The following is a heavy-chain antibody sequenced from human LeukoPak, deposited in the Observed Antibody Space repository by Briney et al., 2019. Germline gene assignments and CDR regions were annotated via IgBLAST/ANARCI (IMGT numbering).Heavy chain of an antibody. D-gene: IGHD4-17*01. CDR1: GYTFTGYY. J-gene: IGHJ4*02. CDR2: INPNSGGT. Sequence: HWASVKVSCKASGYTFTGYYMHWVRQAPGQGLEWMGWINPNSGGTNYAQKFQGRVTMTRDTSISTAYMELSRLRSDDTAVYYCARAIYGDYYFDYWGQGTLVTVSS. V-gene: IGHV1-2*02. CDR3: ARAIYGDYYFDY.